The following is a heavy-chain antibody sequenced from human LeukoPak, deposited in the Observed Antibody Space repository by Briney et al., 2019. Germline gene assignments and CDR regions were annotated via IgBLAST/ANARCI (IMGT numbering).Heavy chain of an antibody. CDR2: IYTSGIISGNT. CDR3: TRGSIAYYYMDV. Sequence: SETLSLTCTVSGASISSYYWSWIRQPPGKGLEWIGRIYTSGIISGNTNYNPSLKSRVTMSVDTSKNQFSLKLSSVTAADTAVYYCTRGSIAYYYMDVWGKGTTVTISS. D-gene: IGHD3-22*01. CDR1: GASISSYY. J-gene: IGHJ6*03. V-gene: IGHV4-4*07.